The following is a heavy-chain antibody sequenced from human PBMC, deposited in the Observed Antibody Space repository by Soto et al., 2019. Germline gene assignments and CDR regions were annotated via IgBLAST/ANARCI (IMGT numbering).Heavy chain of an antibody. Sequence: QVQLVESGGGVVQPGRSLRLSCAASGFTFSSYGMHWVRQAPGKGLEWVAVISYDGSNKYYADSVKGRFTISRDNSKNTLYLQMNSLRADDTAVYYCAKDLKLGQQLRGYWGQGTLVTVSS. CDR3: AKDLKLGQQLRGY. CDR2: ISYDGSNK. D-gene: IGHD6-13*01. J-gene: IGHJ4*02. V-gene: IGHV3-30*18. CDR1: GFTFSSYG.